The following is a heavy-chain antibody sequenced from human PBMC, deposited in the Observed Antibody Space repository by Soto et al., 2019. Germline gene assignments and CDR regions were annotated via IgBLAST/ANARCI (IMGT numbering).Heavy chain of an antibody. CDR1: GFTFNDYY. J-gene: IGHJ4*02. D-gene: IGHD3-22*01. CDR3: ARGGYYYNTSGYYYTFGY. CDR2: MSGNSRYT. V-gene: IGHV3-11*06. Sequence: GVLRLSCAASGFTFNDYYMSWIRQAPGKGLEWLSYMSGNSRYTNYADSVKGRFTISRDNAKNSLFLQMNSLRAEDTAVYYCARGGYYYNTSGYYYTFGYWGQGTLVTVSS.